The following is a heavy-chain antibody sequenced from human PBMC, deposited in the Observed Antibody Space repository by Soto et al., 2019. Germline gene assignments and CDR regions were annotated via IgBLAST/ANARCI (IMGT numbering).Heavy chain of an antibody. CDR1: GFTFSSYA. V-gene: IGHV3-23*01. Sequence: EVQLLQSGGGLVQPGGSLRLSCAASGFTFSSYAMSWVRQAPGKVLEWVSTISGTGGSTYYPDSVKGRFTISRDNSKNTVYLQMNSLRAEDAAVYYCAKEMTSGYYLFDYWGQGTLVTVSS. CDR3: AKEMTSGYYLFDY. J-gene: IGHJ4*02. D-gene: IGHD3-22*01. CDR2: ISGTGGST.